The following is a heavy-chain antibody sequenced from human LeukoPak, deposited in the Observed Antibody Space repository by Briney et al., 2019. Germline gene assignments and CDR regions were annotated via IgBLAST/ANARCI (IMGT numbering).Heavy chain of an antibody. CDR2: IYYSGST. V-gene: IGHV4-59*08. Sequence: SETLSLTCTVSGGSISNYYWSWIRQPPGKGLEWIGYIYYSGSTNYNPSLKSRVTISVDTSKNQVSLKLSSVTAADTAVYYCARSSYYYDSSGYAFDYWGQGTLVTVSS. D-gene: IGHD3-22*01. J-gene: IGHJ4*02. CDR1: GGSISNYY. CDR3: ARSSYYYDSSGYAFDY.